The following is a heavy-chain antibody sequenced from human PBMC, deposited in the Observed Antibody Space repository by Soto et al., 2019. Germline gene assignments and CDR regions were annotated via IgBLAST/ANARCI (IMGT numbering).Heavy chain of an antibody. D-gene: IGHD1-26*01. Sequence: SETLSLTCTVSGGSISSYYGSWIRQPPGKGLEWIGYIYYSGSTNYNPSLKSRVTISVDTSKNQFSLKLSSVTAADTAVYYCAREVGAATGSDAFDIWGQGTMVTVSS. CDR3: AREVGAATGSDAFDI. CDR2: IYYSGST. CDR1: GGSISSYY. J-gene: IGHJ3*02. V-gene: IGHV4-59*01.